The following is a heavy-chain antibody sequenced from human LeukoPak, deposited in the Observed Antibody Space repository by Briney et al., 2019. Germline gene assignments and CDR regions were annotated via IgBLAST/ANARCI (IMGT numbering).Heavy chain of an antibody. Sequence: SSETLSLTCTVSGGSISSYYWSWIRQPPGKGLEWVGYIYYSGYTNYNPSLKSRVTISVDTSKNQFSLKLSSVTAADTAVYYCARRRGGDYGMYYYYYMDVWGKGTTVTVSS. D-gene: IGHD4-17*01. V-gene: IGHV4-59*01. CDR2: IYYSGYT. CDR1: GGSISSYY. CDR3: ARRRGGDYGMYYYYYMDV. J-gene: IGHJ6*03.